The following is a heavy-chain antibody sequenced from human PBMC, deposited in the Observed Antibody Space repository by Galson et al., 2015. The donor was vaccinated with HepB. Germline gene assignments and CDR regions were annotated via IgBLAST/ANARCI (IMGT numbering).Heavy chain of an antibody. CDR1: GGTFSSYA. CDR3: ARGRLITIFGVVTSDAFDI. Sequence: SVKVSCKASGGTFSSYAISWVRQAPGQGLEWMGGIIPIFGTANYAQKFQGRVTITADESTSTAYMELSSLRSEDTAVYYCARGRLITIFGVVTSDAFDIWGQGTMVTVSS. V-gene: IGHV1-69*13. D-gene: IGHD3-3*01. J-gene: IGHJ3*02. CDR2: IIPIFGTA.